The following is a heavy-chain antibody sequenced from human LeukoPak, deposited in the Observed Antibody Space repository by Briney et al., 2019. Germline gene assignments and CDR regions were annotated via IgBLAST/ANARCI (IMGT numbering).Heavy chain of an antibody. CDR2: IYYSGST. Sequence: SETLSLTYALSAGSVTSMGYYCVGIRQPPAKGLEWIGSIYYSGSTHYNPCLKSRSTISVDTAKNQFSLKLSSVTAADTAVYYCARLLRGYNHGYDFLSIDYWGQGTLVTVSS. J-gene: IGHJ4*02. D-gene: IGHD5-18*01. CDR1: AGSVTSMGYY. CDR3: ARLLRGYNHGYDFLSIDY. V-gene: IGHV4-39*01.